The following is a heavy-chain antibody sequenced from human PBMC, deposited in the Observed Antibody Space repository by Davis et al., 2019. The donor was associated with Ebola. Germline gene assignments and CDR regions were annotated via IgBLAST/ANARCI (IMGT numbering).Heavy chain of an antibody. D-gene: IGHD4-17*01. V-gene: IGHV3-23*01. CDR3: ARGAYGDYIVKAFEI. CDR2: ISGSGGST. J-gene: IGHJ3*02. Sequence: GGSLRLSCAASGFTFSSYAMSWVRQAPGKGLEWVSAISGSGGSTYYADSVKGRFTISRDNSKNTLYLQMNSLRAEDTAIYYCARGAYGDYIVKAFEIWGQGTKVTVSS. CDR1: GFTFSSYA.